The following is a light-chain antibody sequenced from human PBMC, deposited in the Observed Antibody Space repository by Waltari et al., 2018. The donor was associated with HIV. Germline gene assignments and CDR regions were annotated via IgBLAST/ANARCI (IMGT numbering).Light chain of an antibody. CDR1: QSISAK. V-gene: IGKV3-15*01. CDR2: EAA. J-gene: IGKJ2*01. Sequence: EIVMTQSPPTLSVSPGQRVTLSCRASQSISAKVAWYQQRPAQAPRLLIYEAATRPTGIPARFSGSVSGTEFTLTISSLQSEDFATYFCQQYDSGPRGITFGQGTMLEIK. CDR3: QQYDSGPRGIT.